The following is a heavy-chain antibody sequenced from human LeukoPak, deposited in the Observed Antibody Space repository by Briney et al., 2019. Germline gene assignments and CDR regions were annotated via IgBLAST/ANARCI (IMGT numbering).Heavy chain of an antibody. CDR3: ATPYGGNGGYYFDY. CDR1: GGTFSSYA. D-gene: IGHD4-23*01. V-gene: IGHV1-69*13. Sequence: SVKVSCKASGGTFSSYAISWVRQAPGQGLEWMGGIIPIFGTANYAQRFQGRVTITADESTSTAYMELSSLRSEDTAVYYCATPYGGNGGYYFDYWGQGTLVTVSS. CDR2: IIPIFGTA. J-gene: IGHJ4*02.